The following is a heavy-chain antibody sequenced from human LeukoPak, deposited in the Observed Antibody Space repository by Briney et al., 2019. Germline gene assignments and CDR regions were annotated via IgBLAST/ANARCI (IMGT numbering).Heavy chain of an antibody. CDR3: ARARGSYNEIDY. CDR2: ISSSSSYI. Sequence: GGSLRLSCAASGFTFSSYSMNWVRQAPGKGLEWVSSISSSSSYIYYADSVKGRFTISRDNAKNSLYLQMNSLRAEDTAVYYCARARGSYNEIDYWGQGTLVTVSS. V-gene: IGHV3-21*01. CDR1: GFTFSSYS. D-gene: IGHD1-26*01. J-gene: IGHJ4*02.